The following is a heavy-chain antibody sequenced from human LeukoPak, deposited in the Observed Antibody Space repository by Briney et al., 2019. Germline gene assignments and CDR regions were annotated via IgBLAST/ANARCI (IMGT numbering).Heavy chain of an antibody. CDR1: GGSISSGGYY. CDR3: ARGTSGDYYYYYMDV. Sequence: SETLSLTCTVSGGSISSGGYYWSWIRQHPGKGLEWIGYIYYSGSTYYNPSLKSRVTISVDTSKNQFSLKLSSVTAADTAVYYCARGTSGDYYYYYMDVWGKGTTVTVSS. V-gene: IGHV4-31*03. J-gene: IGHJ6*03. CDR2: IYYSGST. D-gene: IGHD2-2*01.